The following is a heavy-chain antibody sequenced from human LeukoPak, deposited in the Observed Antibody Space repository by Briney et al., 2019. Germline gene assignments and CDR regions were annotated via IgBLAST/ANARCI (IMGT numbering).Heavy chain of an antibody. CDR2: IYTTGST. J-gene: IGHJ4*02. Sequence: PSETLSLTCTVPGGSISDYYWSWIRQPAGKGLEWIGRIYTTGSTDYNPSLKSRVTMSVDTSKNQFSLKLSSVTAADTAVYYCARGPPPDFDCWGQGTLVTVSS. CDR3: ARGPPPDFDC. CDR1: GGSISDYY. V-gene: IGHV4-4*07.